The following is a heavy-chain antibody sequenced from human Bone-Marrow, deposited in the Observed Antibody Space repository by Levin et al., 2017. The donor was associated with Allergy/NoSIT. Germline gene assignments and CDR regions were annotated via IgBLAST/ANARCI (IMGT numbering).Heavy chain of an antibody. V-gene: IGHV4-39*01. Sequence: PSETLSLTCTVSGGSISSSSYYWGWIRQPPGKGLEWIGSIYYSGSTYYNPSLKSRVTISVDTSKNQFSLKLSSVTAADTAVYYCASYLGNSVAGTGFDPWGQGTLVTVSS. J-gene: IGHJ5*02. CDR1: GGSISSSSYY. D-gene: IGHD6-19*01. CDR2: IYYSGST. CDR3: ASYLGNSVAGTGFDP.